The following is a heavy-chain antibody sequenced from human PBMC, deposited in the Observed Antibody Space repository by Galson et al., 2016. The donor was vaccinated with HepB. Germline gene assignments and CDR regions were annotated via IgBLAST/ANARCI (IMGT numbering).Heavy chain of an antibody. Sequence: SLRLSCAASGFIFSDYSMNWVRQAPGKGLEWVSSISSSSSYIYYADSVKGRFTISRDNAKNSLYLEMNSLRAEDTAVYYCARDLEQGGAFVWGRWFDPWGQGTLVTVSS. J-gene: IGHJ5*02. CDR2: ISSSSSYI. V-gene: IGHV3-21*01. CDR1: GFIFSDYS. D-gene: IGHD3-16*01. CDR3: ARDLEQGGAFVWGRWFDP.